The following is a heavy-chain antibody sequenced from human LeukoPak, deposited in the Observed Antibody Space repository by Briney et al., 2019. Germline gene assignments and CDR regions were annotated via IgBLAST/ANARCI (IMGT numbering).Heavy chain of an antibody. D-gene: IGHD4-17*01. V-gene: IGHV4-59*01. J-gene: IGHJ4*02. CDR2: IYYSGST. CDR1: GGSISSYY. Sequence: SETLSLTCTVSGGSISSYYWSWIRQPPGKGLEWIGYIYYSGSTNYNPSLKSRVTISVDTSKNQFSLKLSSVTAADTAVYYCARGSPTTVTTPVFDYWGQGTLVTVSS. CDR3: ARGSPTTVTTPVFDY.